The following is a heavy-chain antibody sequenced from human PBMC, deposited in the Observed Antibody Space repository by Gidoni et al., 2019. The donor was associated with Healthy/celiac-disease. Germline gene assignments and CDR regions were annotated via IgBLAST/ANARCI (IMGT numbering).Heavy chain of an antibody. Sequence: QVQLVESGGGVVQPGRSLRLSCAASGFTFSSYGMHWVRQAPGKGLEWVAVISYDGSNKYYADSVKGRFIISRDNSKNTLYLQMNSLRAEDTAVYYCAKETYYYDSSALDYWGQGTLVTVSS. CDR1: GFTFSSYG. J-gene: IGHJ4*02. CDR3: AKETYYYDSSALDY. V-gene: IGHV3-30*18. D-gene: IGHD3-22*01. CDR2: ISYDGSNK.